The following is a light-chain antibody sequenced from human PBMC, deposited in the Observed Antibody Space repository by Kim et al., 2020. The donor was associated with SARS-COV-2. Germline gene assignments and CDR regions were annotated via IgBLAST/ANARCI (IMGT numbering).Light chain of an antibody. CDR2: EDS. CDR1: ALAKKY. Sequence: SYELTQPPSVSVSPGQAARITCSGDALAKKYAYWYQQKSGQAPVLVIYEDSKRTSGIPERFSGSSSGTMVTLTISGAQVEDEADYYCYSTDTTGKGGVFGGGTQLTVL. J-gene: IGLJ3*02. CDR3: YSTDTTGKGGV. V-gene: IGLV3-10*01.